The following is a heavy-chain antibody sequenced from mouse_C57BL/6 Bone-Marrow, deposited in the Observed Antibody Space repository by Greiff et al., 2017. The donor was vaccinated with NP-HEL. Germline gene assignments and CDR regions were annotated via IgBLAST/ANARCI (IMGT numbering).Heavy chain of an antibody. CDR3: ARGNYYCSSYFDD. CDR1: GYTFTSYW. Sequence: QVQLQQPGAELVRPGTSVKLSCKASGYTFTSYWMHWVKQRPGQGLEWIGVIDPSDSYTNYNQKFKGKATLTVATSTSTAYMQLSSLTSADSAVYDCARGNYYCSSYFDDWGKGTTLTVSS. J-gene: IGHJ2*01. V-gene: IGHV1-59*01. CDR2: IDPSDSYT. D-gene: IGHD1-1*01.